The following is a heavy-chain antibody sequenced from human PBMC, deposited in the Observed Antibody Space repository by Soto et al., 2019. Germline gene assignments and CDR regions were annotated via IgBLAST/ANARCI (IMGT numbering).Heavy chain of an antibody. CDR3: ARASTWGATIMIAFDY. CDR1: GGTFSSYA. J-gene: IGHJ4*02. D-gene: IGHD5-12*01. CDR2: IIPIFGTA. V-gene: IGHV1-69*13. Sequence: ASVKVSCKASGGTFSSYAISWVRQAPGQGLEWMGGIIPIFGTANYAQKFQGRVTITADESTSTAYMELSSLRSEETAVYYCARASTWGATIMIAFDYWGQGTMVTVSS.